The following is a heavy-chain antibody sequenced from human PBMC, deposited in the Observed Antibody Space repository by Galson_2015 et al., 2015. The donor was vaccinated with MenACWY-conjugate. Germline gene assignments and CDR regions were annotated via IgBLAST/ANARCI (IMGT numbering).Heavy chain of an antibody. D-gene: IGHD3-9*01. CDR3: ARDDILLTAFDI. Sequence: SVKVSCKASGGTFRSYDISWVRQAPGQGLEWMGRITSNLGITNYAQTFQGRVTITGDKSTSTVYMELSSLRSEDTAVYYCARDDILLTAFDIWGQGTVVTVSS. V-gene: IGHV1-69*04. CDR2: ITSNLGIT. CDR1: GGTFRSYD. J-gene: IGHJ3*02.